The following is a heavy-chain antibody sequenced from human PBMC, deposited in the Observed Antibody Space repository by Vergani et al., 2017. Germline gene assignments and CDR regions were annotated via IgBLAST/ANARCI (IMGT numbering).Heavy chain of an antibody. V-gene: IGHV4-61*02. CDR1: GGPISSGSYY. CDR3: ARVSVGSGWSGFDY. Sequence: QVQLQESGPGLVKPSQTLSLTCTVSGGPISSGSYYWSWIRQPAGKGLEWIGRIYTSGSTNYNPSLKSRVTISVDTSKNQFSLKLSSVTAADTAVYYCARVSVGSGWSGFDYWGQGTLVTVSS. J-gene: IGHJ4*02. CDR2: IYTSGST. D-gene: IGHD6-19*01.